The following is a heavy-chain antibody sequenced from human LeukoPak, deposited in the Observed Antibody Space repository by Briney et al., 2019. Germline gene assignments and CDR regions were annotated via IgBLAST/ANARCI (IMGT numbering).Heavy chain of an antibody. CDR3: ARGLAYCGGVCYRALDD. Sequence: PGGSLRLSCAASGFTFSSHTMNWVRQAPGKGLEWVSSISSSSSRKYYANSVKGRFTISRDNAKNSMYLQMNSLRDEDTAVYYCARGLAYCGGVCYRALDDWGEGTLVSVSS. J-gene: IGHJ4*02. V-gene: IGHV3-48*02. CDR1: GFTFSSHT. D-gene: IGHD2-21*02. CDR2: ISSSSSRK.